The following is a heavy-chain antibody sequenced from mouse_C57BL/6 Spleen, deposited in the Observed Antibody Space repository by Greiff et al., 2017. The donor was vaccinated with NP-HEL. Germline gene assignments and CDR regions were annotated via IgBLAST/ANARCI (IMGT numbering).Heavy chain of an antibody. D-gene: IGHD3-2*02. CDR1: GYTFTSYW. CDR2: IDPSDSET. V-gene: IGHV1-52*01. J-gene: IGHJ2*01. CDR3: ARQAKDYYYFDY. Sequence: VQLQQPGAELVRPGSSVKLSCKASGYTFTSYWMHWVKQRPIQGLEWIGNIDPSDSETHYNQKFKDKATLTVDKSSSTAYMQLSSLTSEDSAVYYCARQAKDYYYFDYWGQGTTLTVSS.